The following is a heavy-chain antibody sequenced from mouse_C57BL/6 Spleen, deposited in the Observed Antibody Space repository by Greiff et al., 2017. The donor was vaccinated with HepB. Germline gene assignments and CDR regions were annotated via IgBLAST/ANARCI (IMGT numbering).Heavy chain of an antibody. CDR2: INPNNGGT. J-gene: IGHJ2*01. Sequence: EVQLQQSGPELVKPGASVKIPCKASGYTFTDYNMDWVKQSHGKSLEWIGDINPNNGGTIYNQKFKGKATLTVDKSSSTAYMELRSLTSEDTAVYYCARNSWDEYYFDYWGQGTTLTVSS. V-gene: IGHV1-18*01. CDR1: GYTFTDYN. D-gene: IGHD4-1*01. CDR3: ARNSWDEYYFDY.